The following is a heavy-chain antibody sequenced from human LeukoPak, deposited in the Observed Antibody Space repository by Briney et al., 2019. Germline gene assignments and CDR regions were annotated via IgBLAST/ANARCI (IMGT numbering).Heavy chain of an antibody. CDR1: GYTFTGHF. CDR2: SNPNSGDT. V-gene: IGHV1-2*02. D-gene: IGHD1-26*01. J-gene: IGHJ4*02. Sequence: ASVKVSCKASGYTFTGHFIHWVRQAPGQGLEWMGWSNPNSGDTNYAQKFQGRVTMTRDTSISTVYMELSRARSDDTAVYYCAREYSRYSGTYYDYWGQGTLVTVSS. CDR3: AREYSRYSGTYYDY.